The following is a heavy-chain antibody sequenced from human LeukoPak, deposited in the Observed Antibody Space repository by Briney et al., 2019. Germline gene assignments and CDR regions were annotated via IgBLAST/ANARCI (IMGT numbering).Heavy chain of an antibody. CDR1: GFTFSTYS. J-gene: IGHJ4*02. D-gene: IGHD3-22*01. CDR2: ISSSSSTI. CDR3: ARDGTDYYDSSGYYQY. Sequence: GGSLRLSCAASGFTFSTYSMNWVRQAPGKGLEWVSYISSSSSTIYNADSVKGRFAISRDNAKNSLYLQMNSLRAEDTAVYYCARDGTDYYDSSGYYQYWGQGTLVTVSS. V-gene: IGHV3-48*01.